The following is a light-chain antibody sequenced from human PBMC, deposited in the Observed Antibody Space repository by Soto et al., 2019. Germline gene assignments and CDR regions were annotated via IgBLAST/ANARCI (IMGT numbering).Light chain of an antibody. V-gene: IGKV1-6*01. CDR3: LQDYVYPWT. J-gene: IGKJ1*01. CDR1: QGIRDD. CDR2: AAS. Sequence: IKMYQSPSSLSASVGDRVTXXXXASQGIRDDLGWYQQKPGRAPKLLIYAASSLQTGVPSRFSGSGSGTDFTLTISSLQPEDFASYYCLQDYVYPWTFGQGSIVDIK.